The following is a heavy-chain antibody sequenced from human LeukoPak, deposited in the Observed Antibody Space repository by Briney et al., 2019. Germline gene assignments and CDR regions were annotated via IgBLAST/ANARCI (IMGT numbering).Heavy chain of an antibody. D-gene: IGHD1-20*01. CDR1: GFTFSSYW. J-gene: IGHJ4*02. CDR3: ARDNPRITGDDFDY. CDR2: INSDGTIT. V-gene: IGHV3-74*01. Sequence: GGSLRLSCAASGFTFSSYWVHWVRQAPGKGLVWVSRINSDGTITSYADSVKGRFTISRDNAKNTLYLQMNSLRAEDTAVYYCARDNPRITGDDFDYWGQGTLVTVSS.